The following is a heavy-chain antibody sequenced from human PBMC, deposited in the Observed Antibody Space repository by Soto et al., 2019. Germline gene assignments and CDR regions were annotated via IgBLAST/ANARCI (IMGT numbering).Heavy chain of an antibody. CDR3: ARGAYYYDSSGLSY. CDR2: ISSSSSNI. V-gene: IGHV3-48*01. J-gene: IGHJ4*02. CDR1: GFTFSSYS. D-gene: IGHD3-22*01. Sequence: EVQLVESGGGLVQPGGSLRLSCAASGFTFSSYSMNWVRQAPGKGLEWVSYISSSSSNIYYADSVKGRFTISRDNAKNSLYLQMNSLRAEDTAVYYCARGAYYYDSSGLSYWGQGTLVTVSS.